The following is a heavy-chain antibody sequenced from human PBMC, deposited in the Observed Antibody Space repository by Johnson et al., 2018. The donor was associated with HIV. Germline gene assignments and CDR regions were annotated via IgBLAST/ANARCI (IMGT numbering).Heavy chain of an antibody. CDR1: GFTFSTYW. D-gene: IGHD3-16*01. V-gene: IGHV3-30*18. Sequence: QVRLVESGGGLVQPGGSLTLSCAASGFTFSTYWMHWVRQAPGKGLEWVAIISNDGSNKYYADSVKGRFTISRDNSKNTLYLQMNSLRAEDTAVYYCAKPMGGDDAFDIWGQGTTVTVSS. CDR3: AKPMGGDDAFDI. J-gene: IGHJ3*02. CDR2: ISNDGSNK.